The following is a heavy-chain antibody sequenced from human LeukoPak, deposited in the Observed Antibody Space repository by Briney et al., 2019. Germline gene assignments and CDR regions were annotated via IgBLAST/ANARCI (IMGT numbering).Heavy chain of an antibody. CDR1: GYTFTSYA. V-gene: IGHV1-3*01. D-gene: IGHD2-15*01. Sequence: GASVKVSCKASGYTFTSYAMHWVRQAPGQRLEWMGWINAGNGNTKYSQKFQGRVAITRDTPASTAYMELSSLRSEDTAVYYCARGWPGLDPYMDVWGQGTTVTVSS. CDR2: INAGNGNT. CDR3: ARGWPGLDPYMDV. J-gene: IGHJ6*02.